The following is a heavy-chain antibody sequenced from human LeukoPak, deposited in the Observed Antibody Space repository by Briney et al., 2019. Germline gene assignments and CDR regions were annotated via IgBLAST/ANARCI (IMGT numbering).Heavy chain of an antibody. V-gene: IGHV7-4-1*02. D-gene: IGHD4-23*01. Sequence: GASVKVSCKASGYTFTSYAMNWVRQAPGQGLEWMGWINTNTGNPTYAQGFTGRFVFSLDTSVTTAYLQISSLKAEDTAIYYCVRAVVTVGLNWFDPWGQGTLVTVSS. CDR2: INTNTGNP. J-gene: IGHJ5*02. CDR3: VRAVVTVGLNWFDP. CDR1: GYTFTSYA.